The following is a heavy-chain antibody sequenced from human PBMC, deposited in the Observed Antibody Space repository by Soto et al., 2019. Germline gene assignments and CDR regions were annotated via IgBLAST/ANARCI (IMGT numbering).Heavy chain of an antibody. J-gene: IGHJ3*02. Sequence: ASVKVSCKASGYTFTSYGMNWVRQAPGQGLEWMGWISAYNGNTNYAQKLQCRVTMTTETSTSTAYMELRSLVSDDTAVYTCARAQHPDDAFDIWGQGTMVTVSS. CDR1: GYTFTSYG. CDR3: ARAQHPDDAFDI. CDR2: ISAYNGNT. V-gene: IGHV1-18*01.